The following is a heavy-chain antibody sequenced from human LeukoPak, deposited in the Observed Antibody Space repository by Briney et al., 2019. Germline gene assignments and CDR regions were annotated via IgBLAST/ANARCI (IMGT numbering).Heavy chain of an antibody. CDR1: GFTFSAYD. V-gene: IGHV3-13*01. CDR3: TRGGSLFYGMDV. CDR2: IGSAGDT. J-gene: IGHJ6*02. D-gene: IGHD1-26*01. Sequence: GGSLRLSCVASGFTFSAYDMHWVRQVPGKGLEWVSGIGSAGDTHYPDSVKDRFTISRENAKNSFYLQMNNLRVGDTAVYYCTRGGSLFYGMDVWGQGTTVTVSS.